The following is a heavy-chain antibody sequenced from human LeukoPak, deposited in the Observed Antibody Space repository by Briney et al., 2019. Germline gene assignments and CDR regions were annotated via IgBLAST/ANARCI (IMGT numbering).Heavy chain of an antibody. CDR3: ARDWDYYDSSGYYLGNAFDI. V-gene: IGHV4-4*07. Sequence: SETLSLTCTVSGGSISSYYWSWIRQPAGKGLEWIGRIYTSGSTNYDPSLKSRVTMSVDTSKNQFSLKLSSVTAADTAVYYCARDWDYYDSSGYYLGNAFDIWGQGTMVTVSS. D-gene: IGHD3-22*01. CDR2: IYTSGST. J-gene: IGHJ3*02. CDR1: GGSISSYY.